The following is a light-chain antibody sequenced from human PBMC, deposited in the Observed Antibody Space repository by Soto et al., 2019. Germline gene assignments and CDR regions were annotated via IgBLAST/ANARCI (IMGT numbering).Light chain of an antibody. CDR2: EVL. CDR3: CAYAGRSSSL. V-gene: IGLV2-23*02. CDR1: FSDIGSYNL. Sequence: QSALTQPASVSGSPGQSITISCTGSFSDIGSYNLVSWYQQHPGKAPKLMIYEVLKRPSGVSDRFSGSKSGNTASLTISGLQAEDEADYYCCAYAGRSSSLFGGGTKVTVL. J-gene: IGLJ2*01.